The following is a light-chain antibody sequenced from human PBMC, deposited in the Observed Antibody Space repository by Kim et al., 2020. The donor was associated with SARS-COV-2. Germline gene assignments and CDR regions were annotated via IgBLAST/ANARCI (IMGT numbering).Light chain of an antibody. Sequence: QSVLTQPPSASGTPGQRVTISCSGSSSNIGSNYVYWYQQRPGTAPKPLIYRNNQRPSGVPDRFSGSKSGTSASLAISGLRSEDEADYYCAAWDDSLSGRVFGGGTQLTVL. CDR1: SSNIGSNY. CDR2: RNN. V-gene: IGLV1-47*01. J-gene: IGLJ2*01. CDR3: AAWDDSLSGRV.